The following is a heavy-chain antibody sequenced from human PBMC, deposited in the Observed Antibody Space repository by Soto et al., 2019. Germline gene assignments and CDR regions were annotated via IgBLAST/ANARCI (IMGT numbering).Heavy chain of an antibody. CDR1: GFTFSSYG. J-gene: IGHJ4*02. Sequence: QVQLVESGGGVVQPGRSLRLSCAASGFTFSSYGMHWVRQAPGKGLEWVAVISYDGSNKYYADSVKGRFTISRDNSKNTLYLQMNSLRAEDTAVYYCAKDQGDYYDSSGYHYWGQGTLVTVSS. V-gene: IGHV3-30*18. D-gene: IGHD3-22*01. CDR3: AKDQGDYYDSSGYHY. CDR2: ISYDGSNK.